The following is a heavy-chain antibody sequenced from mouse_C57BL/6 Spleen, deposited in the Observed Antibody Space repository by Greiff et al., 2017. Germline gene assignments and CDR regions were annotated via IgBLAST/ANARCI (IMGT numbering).Heavy chain of an antibody. Sequence: VKLQESGPGLVQPSQSLSITCTVSGFSLTSYGVHWVRQSPGKGLEWLGVIWRGGSTDYNAAFMSRLSITKDNSKSQVIFKMNSLQADDTAIYYCAKESDAMDYWGQGTSVTVSS. CDR2: IWRGGST. V-gene: IGHV2-5*01. CDR1: GFSLTSYG. J-gene: IGHJ4*01. CDR3: AKESDAMDY.